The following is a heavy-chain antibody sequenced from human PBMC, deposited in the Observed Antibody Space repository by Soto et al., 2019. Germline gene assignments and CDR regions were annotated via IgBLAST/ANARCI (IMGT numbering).Heavy chain of an antibody. D-gene: IGHD3-10*01. Sequence: QLQLQESGPGLVKPSETLSLTCTVSGGSISRSSYYWGWIRQPPGKGLEWIGSIYYSGITYYNPSLKSRVTISVNTSKIQFSLTLPSGAATDTAIDYCAHHVSTSMVRGDAFEVWGQGTLVIVSA. CDR3: AHHVSTSMVRGDAFEV. CDR1: GGSISRSSYY. CDR2: IYYSGIT. J-gene: IGHJ3*01. V-gene: IGHV4-39*01.